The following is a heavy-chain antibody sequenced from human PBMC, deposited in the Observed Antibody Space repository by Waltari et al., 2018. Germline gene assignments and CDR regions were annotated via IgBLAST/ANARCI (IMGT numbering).Heavy chain of an antibody. Sequence: QLQLQESGPRLVKPAETLSLTCTVSGDSVSSGPYFWAWIRQPPGKGLAWLGSMFYSGTTYHNPSLKSRVTISVDTSKNQVSLQLKSVTAADTAVYFCARDRSGTINSFDPWGRGTLVTVSS. CDR2: MFYSGTT. CDR3: ARDRSGTINSFDP. D-gene: IGHD1-26*01. CDR1: GDSVSSGPYF. J-gene: IGHJ5*02. V-gene: IGHV4-39*07.